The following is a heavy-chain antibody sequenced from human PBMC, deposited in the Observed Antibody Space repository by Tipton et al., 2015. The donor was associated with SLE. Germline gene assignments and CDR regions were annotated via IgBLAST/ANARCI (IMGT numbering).Heavy chain of an antibody. CDR3: ARGSWGYWFFDL. CDR1: GYTFTNHG. J-gene: IGHJ2*01. Sequence: QVQLVQSGAEVKNPGASVKVSCKTSGYTFTNHGISWVRQAPGHGLEWVGWIHTYNGKTDYAENFQGRVTVTTDTSTTTVYMQLESLRSDDTAIYYCARGSWGYWFFDLWGRGTPVIVSS. D-gene: IGHD3-10*01. CDR2: IHTYNGKT. V-gene: IGHV1-18*01.